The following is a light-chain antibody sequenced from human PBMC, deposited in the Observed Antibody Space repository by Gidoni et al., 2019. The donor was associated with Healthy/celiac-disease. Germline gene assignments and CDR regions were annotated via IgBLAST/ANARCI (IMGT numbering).Light chain of an antibody. CDR3: SSYTSSSTLV. J-gene: IGLJ1*01. Sequence: QSALTQPASVSGSPGQSITISFTGTSSDVGGYNYVSWYQQHPGKAPKLMSYEVSNRPAGVSDRFSGSKSGNTASLTISGLQAEDEAEYYCSSYTSSSTLVFGTGTKVTGL. CDR2: EVS. V-gene: IGLV2-14*01. CDR1: SSDVGGYNY.